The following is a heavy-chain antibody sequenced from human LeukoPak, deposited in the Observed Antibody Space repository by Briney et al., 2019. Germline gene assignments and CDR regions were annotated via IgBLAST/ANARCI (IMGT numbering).Heavy chain of an antibody. V-gene: IGHV1-46*01. CDR2: INPSGSIT. D-gene: IGHD6-19*01. CDR1: GFTFTSYS. J-gene: IGHJ4*02. CDR3: ARGATYISGHHDA. Sequence: EASVKVSCKASGFTFTSYSMQWVRQAPGQRLEWMGIINPSGSITSYTQRFQGRVTITRDTSTSTVYMELSSLRSDDTAVYYCARGATYISGHHDAWGQGTLVTVSS.